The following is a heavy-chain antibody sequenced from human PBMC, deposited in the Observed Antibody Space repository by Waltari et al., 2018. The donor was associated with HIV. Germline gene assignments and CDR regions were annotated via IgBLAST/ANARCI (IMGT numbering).Heavy chain of an antibody. V-gene: IGHV3-33*05. CDR3: ARRGVLTYYYTMDV. Sequence: PGRSLRLSCAASGFTFSNHSMHWLRQAPGKGLEWVAVLSYDGSDKYYADSVRGRFTISRDNSKNTLYLQMNNLRAEDTAVYFCARRGVLTYYYTMDVWGQGTTVTVSS. CDR2: LSYDGSDK. CDR1: GFTFSNHS. J-gene: IGHJ6*02. D-gene: IGHD3-10*01.